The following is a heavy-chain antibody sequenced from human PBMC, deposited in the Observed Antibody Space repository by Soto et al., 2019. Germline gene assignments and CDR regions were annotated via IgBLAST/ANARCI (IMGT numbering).Heavy chain of an antibody. CDR1: GYSISSGYY. D-gene: IGHD6-19*01. CDR2: IYHSGST. V-gene: IGHV4-38-2*01. J-gene: IGHJ5*02. CDR3: ARVIAVAGTGVNWFDP. Sequence: PSETLSLTCAVSGYSISSGYYWGWIRQPPGKGLEWIGSIYHSGSTYYNPSLKSRVTISVDTSKNQFSLKLSSVTAADTAVYYCARVIAVAGTGVNWFDPWGQGTLVTVSS.